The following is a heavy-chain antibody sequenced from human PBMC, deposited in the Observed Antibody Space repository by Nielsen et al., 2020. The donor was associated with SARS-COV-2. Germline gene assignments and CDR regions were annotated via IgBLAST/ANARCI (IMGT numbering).Heavy chain of an antibody. D-gene: IGHD3-22*01. J-gene: IGHJ4*02. V-gene: IGHV3-23*01. CDR3: AKEKDSSDWFDY. Sequence: GGSLRLSCAASGFSFSTYAMSWVRQAPGKGLEWVSAISGSGGRTHYADSVKGRFTISRDNSKSTLYLQLNSLRVDDTAIYYCAKEKDSSDWFDYWGQGTLVTVSS. CDR1: GFSFSTYA. CDR2: ISGSGGRT.